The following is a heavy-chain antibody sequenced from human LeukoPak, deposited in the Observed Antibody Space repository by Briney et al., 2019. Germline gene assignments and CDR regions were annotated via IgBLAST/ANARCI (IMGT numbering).Heavy chain of an antibody. CDR2: ISGNGGST. V-gene: IGHV3-23*01. CDR1: RFTFNNYA. CDR3: AKADCSASSCQTQDY. D-gene: IGHD2-2*01. Sequence: PVVSLRLSCAASRFTFNNYAMSWVRQAPGKGLKWVSTISGNGGSTYYSDSVKGRFTISRDNSKNTLFLQMNSLRAEDTAVYYCAKADCSASSCQTQDYWGQGTLVTVSS. J-gene: IGHJ4*02.